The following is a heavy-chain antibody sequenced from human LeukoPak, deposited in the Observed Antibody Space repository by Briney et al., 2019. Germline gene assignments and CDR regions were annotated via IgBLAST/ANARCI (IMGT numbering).Heavy chain of an antibody. J-gene: IGHJ1*01. CDR3: AVLGYCSSTSCYAEYFQH. D-gene: IGHD2-2*01. CDR2: IIPILGTA. Sequence: PRASVKVSCKASGGTFSSYAISWVRQAPGQGLEWMGGIIPILGTANYAQKFQGRVTITADESTSTAYMELSSLRSEDTAVYYCAVLGYCSSTSCYAEYFQHWGQGTLVTVSS. CDR1: GGTFSSYA. V-gene: IGHV1-69*01.